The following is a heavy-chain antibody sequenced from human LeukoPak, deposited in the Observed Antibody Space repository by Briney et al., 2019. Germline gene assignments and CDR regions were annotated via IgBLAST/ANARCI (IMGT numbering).Heavy chain of an antibody. CDR3: ARGIAETYYWYFDL. J-gene: IGHJ2*01. D-gene: IGHD2-21*01. CDR2: IYTSGST. Sequence: SETLSLTCTVSGGSISSYYWSWTRQPAGKGLEWIGRIYTSGSTNYNPSLKSRVTMSVDTSKNQFSLKLSSVTAADTAVYYCARGIAETYYWYFDLWGRGTLVTVSS. CDR1: GGSISSYY. V-gene: IGHV4-4*07.